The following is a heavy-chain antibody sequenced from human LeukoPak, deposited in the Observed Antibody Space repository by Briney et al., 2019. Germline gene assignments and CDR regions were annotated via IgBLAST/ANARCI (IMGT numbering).Heavy chain of an antibody. Sequence: ASVKVSCKASGYTFTSYYMHWVRQAPGQGLEWMGIINPSGGSTSYAQKFQGRVTMTRDTSTSTVYMELSSLRSEDTAVYYCAILMGPYYYGSGNYVWGKGTTVTISS. CDR1: GYTFTSYY. CDR3: AILMGPYYYGSGNYV. CDR2: INPSGGST. D-gene: IGHD3-10*01. J-gene: IGHJ6*04. V-gene: IGHV1-46*01.